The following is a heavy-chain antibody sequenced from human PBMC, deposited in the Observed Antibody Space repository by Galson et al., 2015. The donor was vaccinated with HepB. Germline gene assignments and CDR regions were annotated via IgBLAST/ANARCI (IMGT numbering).Heavy chain of an antibody. CDR3: AEDVHSSSVWYFDL. V-gene: IGHV3-23*01. CDR2: ISGDDRTT. CDR1: EFTFGGYT. Sequence: SLRLSCAGFEFTFGGYTMAWVRQAPGKGLEWVSAISGDDRTTYYADFVKGRFTISRDNSKNTLYLEMNSLRAEDTAVYYCAEDVHSSSVWYFDLWGRGTLVSVSS. D-gene: IGHD6-6*01. J-gene: IGHJ2*01.